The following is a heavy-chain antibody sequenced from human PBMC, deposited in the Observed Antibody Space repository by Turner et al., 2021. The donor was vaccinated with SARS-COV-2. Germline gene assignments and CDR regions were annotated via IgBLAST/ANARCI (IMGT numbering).Heavy chain of an antibody. V-gene: IGHV3-23*01. CDR1: GFTFSSYT. CDR2: IRGSGSGT. J-gene: IGHJ4*01. D-gene: IGHD1-26*01. CDR3: AKDVGVASLVGATADY. Sequence: VQLLESGGGVFQPGRSLRLSCAASGFTFSSYTMTWVRQAPGKGLQWVSAIRGSGSGTYYADSVKGRFTISRDNSKSTLYLQMSSLRAEDTAIYYCAKDVGVASLVGATADYWGQGTLVTVSS.